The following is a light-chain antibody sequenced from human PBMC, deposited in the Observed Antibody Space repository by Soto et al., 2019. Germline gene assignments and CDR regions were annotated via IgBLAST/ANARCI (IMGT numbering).Light chain of an antibody. CDR1: QSFSTY. CDR3: QQYNNWPRIT. CDR2: GAS. J-gene: IGKJ5*01. Sequence: EIVLTQSPATLSLSPGERAPLSCRASQSFSTYLAWYQQKPGQAPRLLIYGASTRATGIPARFSGSGSGTEFTLTISSLQSEDFAVYYCQQYNNWPRITFGQGTRLEI. V-gene: IGKV3-15*01.